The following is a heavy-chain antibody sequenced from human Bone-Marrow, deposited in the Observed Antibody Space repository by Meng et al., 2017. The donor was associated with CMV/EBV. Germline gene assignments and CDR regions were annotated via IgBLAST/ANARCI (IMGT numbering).Heavy chain of an antibody. CDR1: GFRWSGYT. J-gene: IGHJ4*02. Sequence: AAGFRWSGYTRPGVRQGPGRGLEWVSTLTSGGGAFYADSGKGRYTISRDNSKNTLFLQMNSLRAEDTALFYCAKDLNYGGISGLDYWGQGTLVTVSS. CDR2: LTSGGGA. V-gene: IGHV3-23*01. CDR3: AKDLNYGGISGLDY. D-gene: IGHD2-21*01.